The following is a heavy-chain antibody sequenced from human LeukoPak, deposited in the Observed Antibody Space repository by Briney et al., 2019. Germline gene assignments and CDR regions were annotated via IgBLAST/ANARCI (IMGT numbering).Heavy chain of an antibody. Sequence: VSVKVSCKASGYTFTSYDINWVRQATGQGLEWMGWMNPNSGNTGYAQKFQGRVTMTRNTSISTAYMELSSLRSEDTAVYYCARALGYCSGGSCYPSGSWGQGTLVTVSS. CDR3: ARALGYCSGGSCYPSGS. D-gene: IGHD2-15*01. CDR2: MNPNSGNT. V-gene: IGHV1-8*01. J-gene: IGHJ4*02. CDR1: GYTFTSYD.